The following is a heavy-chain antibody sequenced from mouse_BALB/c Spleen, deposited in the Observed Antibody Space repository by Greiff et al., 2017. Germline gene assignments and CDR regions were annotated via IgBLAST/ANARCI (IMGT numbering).Heavy chain of an antibody. CDR3: ARGGSSYGAMDY. Sequence: EVQRVESGGGLVQPGGSRKLSCAASGFTFSDYGMAWVRQAPGKGPEWVAFISNLAYSIYYADTVTGRFTISRENAKNTLYLEMSSLRSEDTAMYYCARGGSSYGAMDYWGQGTSVTVSS. CDR1: GFTFSDYG. CDR2: ISNLAYSI. J-gene: IGHJ4*01. D-gene: IGHD1-1*01. V-gene: IGHV5-15*02.